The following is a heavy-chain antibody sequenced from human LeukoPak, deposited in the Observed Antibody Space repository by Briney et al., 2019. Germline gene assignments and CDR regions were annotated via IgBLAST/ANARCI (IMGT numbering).Heavy chain of an antibody. V-gene: IGHV4-59*08. D-gene: IGHD2-21*02. CDR1: GGSISSYY. J-gene: IGHJ4*02. CDR3: ARHYGGHCGGDCYSFDY. Sequence: SETLSLTCTLSGGSISSYYWSWIRQPPGKGLECIGYIYYTESTTYNPSHKGRVPLSVDTCQNQFSLELSSVHAADTAVYYCARHYGGHCGGDCYSFDYWGQGTLVTVSS. CDR2: IYYTEST.